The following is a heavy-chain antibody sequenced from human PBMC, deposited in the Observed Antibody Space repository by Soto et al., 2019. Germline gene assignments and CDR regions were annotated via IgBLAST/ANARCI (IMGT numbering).Heavy chain of an antibody. Sequence: QVQLQESGPGLVKPSQTLSLTCTVSGGSISSGAYYWSWIRQHPGKGLEWIGYIYYSGNSYYNPSLKSRXXIXVXXSKNQFSLKLSSVTAADTAVYYCARSGGSAYPFDPWGQGTLVTVSS. CDR2: IYYSGNS. D-gene: IGHD3-22*01. CDR3: ARSGGSAYPFDP. V-gene: IGHV4-31*03. J-gene: IGHJ5*02. CDR1: GGSISSGAYY.